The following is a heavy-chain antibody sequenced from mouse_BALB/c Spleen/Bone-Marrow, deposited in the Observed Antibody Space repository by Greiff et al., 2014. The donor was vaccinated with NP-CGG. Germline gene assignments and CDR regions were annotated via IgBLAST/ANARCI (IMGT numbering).Heavy chain of an antibody. V-gene: IGHV7-3*02. J-gene: IGHJ1*01. CDR1: GFTFTDYY. Sequence: EVKLMESGGGLVQPGGSLRLSCATSGFTFTDYYMSWVRQPPGKALEWLGFIRNKTNGYTTEYSASVKGRFTISRDNSQSILYLQMNTLRAEDSATYYCARVISWYFDVWGAGTTVTVSS. CDR3: ARVISWYFDV. CDR2: IRNKTNGYTT.